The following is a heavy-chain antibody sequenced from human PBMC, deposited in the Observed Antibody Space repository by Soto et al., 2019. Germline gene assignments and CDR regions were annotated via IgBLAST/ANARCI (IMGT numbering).Heavy chain of an antibody. Sequence: ASVKVSFKASGYTFTSYGISWVRQAPGQGLEWMGWISAYNGNTNYAQKLQGRVTMTTDTSTSTAYMEPRSLRSDDTAVYYCARDGQYYDFWSGYYNGVGYYGMDVWGQGTTVTVSS. CDR1: GYTFTSYG. J-gene: IGHJ6*02. D-gene: IGHD3-3*01. V-gene: IGHV1-18*01. CDR2: ISAYNGNT. CDR3: ARDGQYYDFWSGYYNGVGYYGMDV.